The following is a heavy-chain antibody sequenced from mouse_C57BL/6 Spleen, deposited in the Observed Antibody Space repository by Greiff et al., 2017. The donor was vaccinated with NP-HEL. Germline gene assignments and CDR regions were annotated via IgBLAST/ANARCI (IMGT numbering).Heavy chain of an antibody. D-gene: IGHD2-4*01. CDR3: AKGDYLFAY. J-gene: IGHJ3*01. CDR2: ISSGSSTI. Sequence: EVQLVESGGGLVKPGGSLKLSCAASGFTFSDYGMHWVRQAPEKGLEWVAYISSGSSTIYYADTVKGRFTISSDNAKSTLFLQMTSVRCEDTAMYYCAKGDYLFAYWGEEPLVTVSA. V-gene: IGHV5-17*01. CDR1: GFTFSDYG.